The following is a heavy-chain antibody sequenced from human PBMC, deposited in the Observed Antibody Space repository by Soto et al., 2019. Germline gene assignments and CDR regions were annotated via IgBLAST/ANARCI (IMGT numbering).Heavy chain of an antibody. Sequence: QVQLVESGGGVVQPGRSLRLSCAAYGFTFSSYGMHWVRQAPGKGLEWVAVISYDGSNKYYADSVKGRFTISRDNSKNTLYLQMNSLRAEATDVYYCATDGTGEFLHWGQGTLVTVSS. CDR1: GFTFSSYG. CDR2: ISYDGSNK. CDR3: ATDGTGEFLH. V-gene: IGHV3-30*03. D-gene: IGHD3-10*01. J-gene: IGHJ4*02.